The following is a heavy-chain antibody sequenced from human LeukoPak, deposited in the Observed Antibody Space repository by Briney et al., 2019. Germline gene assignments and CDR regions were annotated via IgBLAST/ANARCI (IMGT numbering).Heavy chain of an antibody. D-gene: IGHD1-26*01. CDR2: IYPGDSDT. Sequence: GESLKICCKVSGYSFSNYWIVCVRQMAGKGLEYMGIIYPGDSDTKYSPSFQGQVTMSVDKSISTAYLQWNSLKSSDTAMYYCARRIPVGPPDFCGQGTLVTVSS. CDR1: GYSFSNYW. CDR3: ARRIPVGPPDF. V-gene: IGHV5-51*01. J-gene: IGHJ4*02.